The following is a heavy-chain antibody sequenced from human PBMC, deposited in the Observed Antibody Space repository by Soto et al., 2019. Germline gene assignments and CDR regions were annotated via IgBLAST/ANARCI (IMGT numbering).Heavy chain of an antibody. Sequence: EVQLVESGGGLVKPGGSLRLSCAASGFTFTNHNMNWVRQAPGKGLEWVSSISSSSSFRNYADSVKGRFSISRDNDKNVVYLQMHSLRAEDTAVYYCARDPPLSVLVVVATDDFWGQGTLVTVSS. J-gene: IGHJ4*02. CDR3: ARDPPLSVLVVVATDDF. D-gene: IGHD2-21*01. CDR1: GFTFTNHN. CDR2: ISSSSSFR. V-gene: IGHV3-21*02.